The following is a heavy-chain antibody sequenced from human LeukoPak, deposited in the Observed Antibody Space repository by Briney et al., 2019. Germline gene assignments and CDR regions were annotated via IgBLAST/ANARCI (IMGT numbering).Heavy chain of an antibody. CDR3: ARGGGWELPSFDY. CDR1: GGSISSYY. J-gene: IGHJ4*02. Sequence: SETLSLTCTVSGGSISSYYWSWIRQPPGKGLEWIGYIYYSGSTNYNPSLKSRATISVDTSKNQFSLKLSSVTAADTAVYYCARGGGWELPSFDYWGQGTLVTVSS. CDR2: IYYSGST. V-gene: IGHV4-59*01. D-gene: IGHD1-26*01.